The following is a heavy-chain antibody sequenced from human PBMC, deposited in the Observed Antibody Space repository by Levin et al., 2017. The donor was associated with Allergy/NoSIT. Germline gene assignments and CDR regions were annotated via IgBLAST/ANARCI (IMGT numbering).Heavy chain of an antibody. CDR3: ARDPTVRGVILWRDAFDI. CDR1: GFTFSSYS. CDR2: ISSSSSTI. Sequence: GGSLRLSCAASGFTFSSYSMNWVRQAPGKGLEWVSYISSSSSTIYYADSVKGRFTISRDNAKNSLYLQMNSLRDEDTAVYYCARDPTVRGVILWRDAFDIWGQGTMVTVSS. D-gene: IGHD3-10*01. V-gene: IGHV3-48*02. J-gene: IGHJ3*02.